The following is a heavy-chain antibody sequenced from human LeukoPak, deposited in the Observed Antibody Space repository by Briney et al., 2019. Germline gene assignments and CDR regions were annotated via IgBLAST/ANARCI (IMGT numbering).Heavy chain of an antibody. Sequence: GGSLRLSCAASGFTFSSYGMHWVRQAPGKGLEWVAVIWYGGSNKYYADSVKGRFTISRDNSKNTLYLQMNSLRAEDTAVYYCAKGLVPYTSSSSDAFDIWGQGTMVTVSS. D-gene: IGHD6-6*01. CDR1: GFTFSSYG. J-gene: IGHJ3*02. V-gene: IGHV3-30*02. CDR2: IWYGGSNK. CDR3: AKGLVPYTSSSSDAFDI.